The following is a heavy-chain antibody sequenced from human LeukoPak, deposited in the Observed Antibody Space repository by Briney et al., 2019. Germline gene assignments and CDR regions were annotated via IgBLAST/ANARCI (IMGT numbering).Heavy chain of an antibody. V-gene: IGHV3-43*02. D-gene: IGHD4-11*01. Sequence: GGSLRLSCAASGFTFDGYAMHWVRQAPGKGLEWVSLISGDGGSTYYADSVKGRFTISRDNSKNSLYLQMNSLRTEDTALYYCAKDNPTTVTEYYFEYWGQGTLVTVSS. J-gene: IGHJ4*02. CDR3: AKDNPTTVTEYYFEY. CDR1: GFTFDGYA. CDR2: ISGDGGST.